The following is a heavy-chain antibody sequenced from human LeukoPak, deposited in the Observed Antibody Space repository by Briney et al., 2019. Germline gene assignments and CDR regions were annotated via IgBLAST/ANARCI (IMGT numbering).Heavy chain of an antibody. Sequence: SGGSLRLSCAASGFTFSSYGMHWVRQAPGKGLEWVAVIWYDGSNKYYADSVKGRFTISRDNSKNTLYLQVNSLRAEDTAVYYCAKAGSSSRDLDYWGQGTLVTVSS. D-gene: IGHD6-6*01. V-gene: IGHV3-33*06. CDR1: GFTFSSYG. CDR3: AKAGSSSRDLDY. J-gene: IGHJ4*02. CDR2: IWYDGSNK.